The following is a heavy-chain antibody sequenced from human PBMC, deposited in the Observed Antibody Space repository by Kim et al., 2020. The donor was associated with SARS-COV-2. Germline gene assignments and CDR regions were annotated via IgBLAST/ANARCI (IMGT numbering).Heavy chain of an antibody. D-gene: IGHD3-22*01. J-gene: IGHJ3*02. Sequence: GGSLRLSCAASGFTFSSYAMSWVRQAPGKGLEWVSAISGSGGSTYYADSVKGRFTISRDNSKNTLYLQMNSLRAEDTAVYYCAKPDWVDYYDSSGYYHNVAFDIWGQGTMVTVSS. CDR3: AKPDWVDYYDSSGYYHNVAFDI. CDR2: ISGSGGST. V-gene: IGHV3-23*01. CDR1: GFTFSSYA.